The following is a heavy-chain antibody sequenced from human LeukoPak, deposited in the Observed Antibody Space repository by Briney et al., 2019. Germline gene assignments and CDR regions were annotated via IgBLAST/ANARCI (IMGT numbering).Heavy chain of an antibody. V-gene: IGHV4-30-4*07. CDR1: GDSINSNSYS. D-gene: IGHD3-22*01. CDR2: ISYTGRT. J-gene: IGHJ6*03. Sequence: SETLSLTCSVSGDSINSNSYSWSWIRQSPGNGLEYLGYISYTGRTYYNSSLKSRLTITMDTSKNQFSLKLSSVTAADTAVYYCARSSEGRYYYDSSGFSYYYYMDVWGKGTTVTISS. CDR3: ARSSEGRYYYDSSGFSYYYYMDV.